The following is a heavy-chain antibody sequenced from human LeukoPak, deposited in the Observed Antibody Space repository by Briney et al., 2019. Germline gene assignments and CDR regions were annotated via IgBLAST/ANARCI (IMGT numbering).Heavy chain of an antibody. CDR1: GFSFSSYW. CDR3: AREDHSKYEY. CDR2: IKQDGSEK. D-gene: IGHD4-11*01. V-gene: IGHV3-7*01. J-gene: IGHJ4*02. Sequence: GWSLRLSCVASGFSFSSYWMSWVRQAPGKGPEWVASIKQDGSEKFYVDSVKGRFTISKDNAKNSLYLQMNSLRAEDTAVYYCAREDHSKYEYWGQGTLVTVSS.